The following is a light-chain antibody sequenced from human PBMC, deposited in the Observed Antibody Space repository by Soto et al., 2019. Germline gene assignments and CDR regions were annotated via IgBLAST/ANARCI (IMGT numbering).Light chain of an antibody. Sequence: DIQMTQSQSSLSASVGDRVTITCQASQDISNYLNWYQQKPGKAPKLLIYDASNVETGVPSRFSGSGSGTDFTFTISSLQPEDIATYYCQQYDNLPITFGQGTRLEIK. CDR2: DAS. CDR3: QQYDNLPIT. J-gene: IGKJ5*01. V-gene: IGKV1-33*01. CDR1: QDISNY.